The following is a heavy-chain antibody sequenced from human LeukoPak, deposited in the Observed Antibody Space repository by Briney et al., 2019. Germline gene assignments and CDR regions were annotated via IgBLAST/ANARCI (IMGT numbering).Heavy chain of an antibody. Sequence: KPSQTLSLTCTVSGDSIGTYFWNWIRQSAGEGLEWIGHVSDGGRTNYNPSLKGRVTISVDTSRNLFSLRLSSVTAADTAVYYCARDYIVETGVVGFDMWGQGTKVTVSS. CDR1: GDSIGTYF. CDR3: ARDYIVETGVVGFDM. CDR2: VSDGGRT. D-gene: IGHD2-8*02. J-gene: IGHJ3*02. V-gene: IGHV4-4*07.